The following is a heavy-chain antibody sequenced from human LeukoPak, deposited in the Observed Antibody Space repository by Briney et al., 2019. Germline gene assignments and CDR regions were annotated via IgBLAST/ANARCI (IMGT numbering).Heavy chain of an antibody. V-gene: IGHV3-48*03. Sequence: GGSLRLSCAASGFTLSSYEMNWVRQAPGKGLEWVSYISSSGSTIYYADSVKGRFTISRDNAKNSLYLQMNSLRAEDTAVYYCAIDLMTTVEDWGQGTLVTVSS. D-gene: IGHD4-23*01. J-gene: IGHJ4*02. CDR1: GFTLSSYE. CDR3: AIDLMTTVED. CDR2: ISSSGSTI.